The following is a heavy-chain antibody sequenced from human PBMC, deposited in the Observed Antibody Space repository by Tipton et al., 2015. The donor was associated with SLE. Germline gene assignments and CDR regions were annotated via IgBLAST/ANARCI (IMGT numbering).Heavy chain of an antibody. J-gene: IGHJ4*02. CDR3: AKDRGRSYSCFDY. D-gene: IGHD2-15*01. Sequence: SLRLSCAASGFIFSSYGMHWVRQAPGKGLEWVAFIRYDGSNKYYADSVKGRFTISRDNSKNTLYLQMNSLRAEDTAVYYCAKDRGRSYSCFDYWGQGPLVTVSS. CDR1: GFIFSSYG. V-gene: IGHV3-30*02. CDR2: IRYDGSNK.